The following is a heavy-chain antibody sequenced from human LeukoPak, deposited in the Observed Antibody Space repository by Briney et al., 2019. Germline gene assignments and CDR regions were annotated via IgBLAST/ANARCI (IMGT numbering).Heavy chain of an antibody. D-gene: IGHD4-17*01. CDR1: GYTLTELS. Sequence: GASVKVSCKVSGYTLTELSMHWVRQAPGKGLEWMGGFDPEDGETIYAQKFQGRVTMTEDTSTDTAYMELSSLRSEDTAVYYCATLRNDYGDYGFVYWGQGTLVTVSS. J-gene: IGHJ4*02. CDR3: ATLRNDYGDYGFVY. V-gene: IGHV1-24*01. CDR2: FDPEDGET.